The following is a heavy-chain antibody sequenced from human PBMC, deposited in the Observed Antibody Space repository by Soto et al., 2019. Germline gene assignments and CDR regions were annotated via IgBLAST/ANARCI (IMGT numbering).Heavy chain of an antibody. CDR1: GGSISSYY. Sequence: LSLTCTVSGGSISSYYWSWIRQPPGKGLEWIGYIYYSGSTNYNPSLKSRVTISVDTSKNQFSLKLSSVTAADTAVYYCARMVYATKSFYYYYYYGMDVWGQGTTVTVSS. CDR3: ARMVYATKSFYYYYYYGMDV. J-gene: IGHJ6*02. CDR2: IYYSGST. V-gene: IGHV4-59*01. D-gene: IGHD2-8*01.